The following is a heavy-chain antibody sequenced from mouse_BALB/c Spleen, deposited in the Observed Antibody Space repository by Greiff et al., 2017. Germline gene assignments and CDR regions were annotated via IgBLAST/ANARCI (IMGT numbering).Heavy chain of an antibody. J-gene: IGHJ4*01. V-gene: IGHV5-4*02. CDR1: GFTFSDYY. Sequence: EVKLVESGGGLVKPGGSLKLSCAASGFTFSDYYMYWVRQTPEKRLEWVATISDGGSYTYYPDSVKGRFTISRDNAKNNLYLQMSSLKSEDTAMYYCARGGRYYYGMDYWGQGTSVTVAA. CDR2: ISDGGSYT. CDR3: ARGGRYYYGMDY.